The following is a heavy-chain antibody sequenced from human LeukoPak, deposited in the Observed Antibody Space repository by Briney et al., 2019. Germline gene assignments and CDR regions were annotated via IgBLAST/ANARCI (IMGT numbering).Heavy chain of an antibody. V-gene: IGHV1-24*01. Sequence: ASVKVSCKVSGYTLTELSMHWVRQAPGEGLEWMGGFDPEDGETIYAQKLQGRVTMTEDTSTDTAYMELSSLRSEDTAVYYCATGFGSSWYRGAFDIWGQGTMVTVSS. CDR2: FDPEDGET. D-gene: IGHD6-13*01. J-gene: IGHJ3*02. CDR1: GYTLTELS. CDR3: ATGFGSSWYRGAFDI.